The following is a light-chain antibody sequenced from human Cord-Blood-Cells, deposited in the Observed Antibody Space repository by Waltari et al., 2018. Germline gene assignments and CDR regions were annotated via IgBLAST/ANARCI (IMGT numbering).Light chain of an antibody. CDR1: QSVSSN. Sequence: EIVMTQSPATLSVSPGERATLSCRASQSVSSNLAWYQQKPGQAPRPLSYGAAARATGIPARFSGSGSGTEYTLTISSLQSEDFAVYYCQQYNNWPQSFGQGNMLEIK. J-gene: IGKJ2*01. CDR3: QQYNNWPQS. CDR2: GAA. V-gene: IGKV3-15*01.